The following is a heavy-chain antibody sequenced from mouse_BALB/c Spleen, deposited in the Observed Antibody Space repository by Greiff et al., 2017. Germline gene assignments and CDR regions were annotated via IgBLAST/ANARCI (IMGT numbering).Heavy chain of an antibody. V-gene: IGHV3-8*02. CDR3: ARRPLYGSTGYYAMDY. J-gene: IGHJ4*01. Sequence: EVMLVESGPSLVKPSQTLSLTCSVTGDSITSGYWNWIRKFPGNKLEYMGYISYSGSTYYNPSLKSRISITRDTSKNQYYLQLNSVTTEDTATYYCARRPLYGSTGYYAMDYWGQGTSVTVSS. CDR2: ISYSGST. D-gene: IGHD1-1*01. CDR1: GDSITSGY.